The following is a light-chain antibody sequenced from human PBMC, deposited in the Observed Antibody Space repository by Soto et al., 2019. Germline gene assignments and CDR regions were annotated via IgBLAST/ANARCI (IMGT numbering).Light chain of an antibody. CDR2: DAS. V-gene: IGKV1-5*01. CDR1: QSISSW. CDR3: QQLHSWGVT. Sequence: DIQMTQSPSTLSASVGDRVTITCRASQSISSWLAWYQQKPGKAPKLLIYDASSLESGVPSRFSGSGSGTEFTLTISSLQPDDFATYYCQQLHSWGVTFGGGTKVDIK. J-gene: IGKJ4*01.